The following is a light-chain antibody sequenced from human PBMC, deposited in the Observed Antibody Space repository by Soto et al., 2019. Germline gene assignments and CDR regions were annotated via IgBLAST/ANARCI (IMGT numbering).Light chain of an antibody. CDR1: ESVASNY. V-gene: IGKV3D-20*02. Sequence: PRATATLSCRASESVASNYLAWYQQKPGQSPRLLVYGASTRATGIPDRFSGSGSGPDFTLTISSLEPEDFAVYYCQQRSNWSPITFGQGTRLEIK. J-gene: IGKJ5*01. CDR3: QQRSNWSPIT. CDR2: GAS.